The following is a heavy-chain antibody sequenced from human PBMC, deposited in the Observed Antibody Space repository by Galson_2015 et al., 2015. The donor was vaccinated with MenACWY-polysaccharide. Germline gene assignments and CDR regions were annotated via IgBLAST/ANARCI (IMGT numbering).Heavy chain of an antibody. D-gene: IGHD2-21*02. CDR1: GFTFSSYA. J-gene: IGHJ4*02. Sequence: SLRLSCAASGFTFSSYAMTWVRQAPGKGLEWVSSISDSSDITYSADSVKGRFTISRDNSRNTLYLHMNSLRAEDTAVYYCGKGCGADCREVHYWGQGTLVSVSS. V-gene: IGHV3-23*01. CDR3: GKGCGADCREVHY. CDR2: ISDSSDIT.